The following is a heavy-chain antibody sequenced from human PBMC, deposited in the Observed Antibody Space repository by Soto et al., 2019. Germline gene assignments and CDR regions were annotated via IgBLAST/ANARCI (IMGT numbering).Heavy chain of an antibody. D-gene: IGHD6-19*01. CDR2: IYSIGST. J-gene: IGHJ6*02. CDR1: GGSISGYY. Sequence: SETLSLTCTVSGGSISGYYWSWLRQPPGKGLEWIGYIYSIGSTNYSPSLRSRVTMSIDTSKNQFSLKLKSVTAADTALYYCARFSGSYYYAMDVWGQGSTVTVSS. CDR3: ARFSGSYYYAMDV. V-gene: IGHV4-59*12.